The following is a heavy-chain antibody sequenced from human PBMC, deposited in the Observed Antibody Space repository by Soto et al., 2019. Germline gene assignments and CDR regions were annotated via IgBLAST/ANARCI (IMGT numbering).Heavy chain of an antibody. CDR2: INPNSGGT. V-gene: IGHV1-2*04. J-gene: IGHJ5*02. D-gene: IGHD3-22*01. Sequence: ASVSVSCSASGYTFTGYYVDWVGQATGQGFEWMGWINPNSGGTNYAQKFQGWVTMTRDTSISTAYMELSRLRSDDTAVYYCARGYYDSSGYYPQMLFDPWGQGTLVTVSS. CDR1: GYTFTGYY. CDR3: ARGYYDSSGYYPQMLFDP.